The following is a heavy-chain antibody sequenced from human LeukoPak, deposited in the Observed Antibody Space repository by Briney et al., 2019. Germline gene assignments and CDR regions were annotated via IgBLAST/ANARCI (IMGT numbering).Heavy chain of an antibody. CDR2: LSYEGGEK. D-gene: IGHD3-10*01. V-gene: IGHV3-30*15. CDR1: GFDFKTYA. Sequence: GGSLRLSCAASGFDFKTYAMHWVRRAPGKGLEWVSVLSYEGGEKKYADSVKGGFTISRDNSENTQSLEMSRLRVYKTAVYYCARDRDGSGSYYTYWFDPWGQGTLVTVSS. CDR3: ARDRDGSGSYYTYWFDP. J-gene: IGHJ5*02.